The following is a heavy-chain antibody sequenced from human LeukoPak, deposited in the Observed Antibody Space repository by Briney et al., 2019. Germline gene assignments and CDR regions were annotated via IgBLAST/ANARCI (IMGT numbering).Heavy chain of an antibody. D-gene: IGHD1-1*01. CDR1: GFTFSSYA. J-gene: IGHJ4*02. Sequence: PGGSLRLSCAASGFTFSSYAMHWVRQAPGKGLEWVAVISYDGSNKYYADSVKGRFTISRDNSKNTLYLQMNSLRAEDTAVYYCARSGNYDCWGQGTLVTVSS. CDR2: ISYDGSNK. V-gene: IGHV3-30-3*01. CDR3: ARSGNYDC.